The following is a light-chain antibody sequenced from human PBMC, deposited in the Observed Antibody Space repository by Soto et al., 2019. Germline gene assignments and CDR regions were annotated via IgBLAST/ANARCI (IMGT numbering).Light chain of an antibody. CDR1: QSVSSTS. J-gene: IGKJ5*01. CDR3: QHGVPSSIT. Sequence: EVVLTQSPGTLYLPPGERVTILCLASQSVSSTSLAWYQQKPGQTPRLLIYGASSRATGTPDRISGGGSGTHFTTAVSHLEREDFAVYYCQHGVPSSITFGQGTRLEIK. CDR2: GAS. V-gene: IGKV3-20*01.